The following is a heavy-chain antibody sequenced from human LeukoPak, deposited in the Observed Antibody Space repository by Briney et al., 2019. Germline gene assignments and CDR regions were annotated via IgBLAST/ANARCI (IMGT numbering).Heavy chain of an antibody. CDR2: INPNSGDN. Sequence: ASVKVSCKSSGYGFSDYYMHWVRQAPGQGLEYMGWINPNSGDNSYAQKLQGRVSMTRDTSITTLYMELTGLGSDETVVYFCARGGGIQSCGGKTCFRGFVYWGQGTLVTVSS. CDR3: ARGGGIQSCGGKTCFRGFVY. D-gene: IGHD2-21*01. V-gene: IGHV1-2*02. CDR1: GYGFSDYY. J-gene: IGHJ4*02.